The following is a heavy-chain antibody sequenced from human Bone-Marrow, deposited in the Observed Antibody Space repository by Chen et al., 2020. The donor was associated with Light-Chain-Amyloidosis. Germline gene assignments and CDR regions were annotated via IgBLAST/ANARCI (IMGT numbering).Heavy chain of an antibody. D-gene: IGHD3-3*01. J-gene: IGHJ6*02. V-gene: IGHV1-69*01. CDR3: ARDLWSGYYTYSHYHVMDV. CDR1: GDTFSTYP. CDR2: IIPIFCTT. Sequence: QVQLVQSGAEVKKPGSSVKVSCRTAGDTFSTYPISWVRQAPGQGIEWMGGIIPIFCTTNYALTLQGRLSITADESTRTAYMELSSLRSEDTAVYYCARDLWSGYYTYSHYHVMDVWGQGTTVTVSS.